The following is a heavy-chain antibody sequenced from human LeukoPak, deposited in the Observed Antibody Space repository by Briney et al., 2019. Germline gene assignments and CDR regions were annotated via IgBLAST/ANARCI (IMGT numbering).Heavy chain of an antibody. CDR1: GFTFSSYE. CDR2: SSSSSSVI. J-gene: IGHJ4*02. D-gene: IGHD1-1*01. V-gene: IGHV3-48*03. CDR3: ARQLELDY. Sequence: GKSLRLSCAASGFTFSSYEMNWVRQAPGKGLEWVSYSSSSSSVIKYADSVKGRFTISRDNTKNSLYLQMDSLRGEDTAVYYCARQLELDYWGQGTLVTVSS.